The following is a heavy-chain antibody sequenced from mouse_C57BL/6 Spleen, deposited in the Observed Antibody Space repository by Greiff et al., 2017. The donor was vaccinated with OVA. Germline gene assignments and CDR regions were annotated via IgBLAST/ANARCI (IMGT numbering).Heavy chain of an antibody. Sequence: QVQLQQSGAELVRPGASVTLSCKASGYTFTDYEMHWVKQTPVHGLEWIGAIDPETGGTAYNQKFKGKAILTADKSSSTAYMELRSLTSEDSAVYYCTRGGLGDAMDYWGQGTSVTVSS. CDR2: IDPETGGT. J-gene: IGHJ4*01. CDR3: TRGGLGDAMDY. CDR1: GYTFTDYE. V-gene: IGHV1-15*01. D-gene: IGHD3-1*01.